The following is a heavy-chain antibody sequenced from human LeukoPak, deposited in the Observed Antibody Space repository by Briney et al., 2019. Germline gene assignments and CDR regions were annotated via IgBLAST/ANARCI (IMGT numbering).Heavy chain of an antibody. J-gene: IGHJ6*03. CDR3: ARVNFPRYSSSWYGPNYYYYYMDV. D-gene: IGHD6-13*01. V-gene: IGHV1-69*13. CDR2: IIPIFGTA. Sequence: SVKVSCKASGGTFSSYAISWVRQAPGQGLEWMGGIIPIFGTANYAQKFQGRVTITADESTSTAYMELSSLRSEDTAVYYCARVNFPRYSSSWYGPNYYYYYMDVWGKGTTVTISS. CDR1: GGTFSSYA.